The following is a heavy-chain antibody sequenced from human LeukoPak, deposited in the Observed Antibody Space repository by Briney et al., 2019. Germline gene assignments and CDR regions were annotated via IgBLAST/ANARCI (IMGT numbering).Heavy chain of an antibody. V-gene: IGHV4-34*01. D-gene: IGHD2-15*01. CDR1: GGSFSGYY. Sequence: SETLSLTCAVYGGSFSGYYWSWIRQPPGKGLEWIGEINHSGSTNYNPSLKSRVTISVDTSKNQFSLKLSSVTAADTAVYYCASVAAPLDYWGQGTLVTVSS. J-gene: IGHJ4*02. CDR2: INHSGST. CDR3: ASVAAPLDY.